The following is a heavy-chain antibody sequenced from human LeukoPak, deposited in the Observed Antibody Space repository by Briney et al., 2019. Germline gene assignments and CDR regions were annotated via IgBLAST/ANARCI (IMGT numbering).Heavy chain of an antibody. CDR1: GGTFSSYA. V-gene: IGHV1-69*01. CDR2: IIPIFGTA. J-gene: IGHJ5*02. CDR3: ARAVPAAIRGNWFDP. Sequence: SVKVSCKASGGTFSSYAISWVRQAPGQGLEWMGGIIPIFGTANYAQKFQGRATITADESTSTAYMELSSLRSEDTAVYYCARAVPAAIRGNWFDPWGRGTLVTVSS. D-gene: IGHD2-2*02.